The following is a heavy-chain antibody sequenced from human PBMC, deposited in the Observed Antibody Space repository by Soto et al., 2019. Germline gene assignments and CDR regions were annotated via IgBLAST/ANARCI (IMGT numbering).Heavy chain of an antibody. CDR2: IIPIFGTA. J-gene: IGHJ4*02. V-gene: IGHV1-69*13. CDR3: ARAPFCGGDCYSYFDY. D-gene: IGHD2-21*02. CDR1: GGTFSSYA. Sequence: GASVKVSCKASGGTFSSYAISWVRQAPGQGLEWMGGIIPIFGTANYAQKFQGRVTITADESTSTAYMELSSLRSEDAAVYYCARAPFCGGDCYSYFDYWGQGTLVTVSS.